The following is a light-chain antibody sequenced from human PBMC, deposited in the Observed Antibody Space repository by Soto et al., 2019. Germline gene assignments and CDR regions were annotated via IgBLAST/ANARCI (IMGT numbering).Light chain of an antibody. CDR1: QDIKKY. CDR2: ETT. V-gene: IGKV1-33*01. Sequence: DMQVTQSPPPLSSSPGDRVILTCQASQDIKKYLNWYQQKPGKAPKLLIYETTTLETGVPSRFSGSGSGTDFTFTISTRQSEDLATYYCQQDDNSPLTFGPGTKVDI. J-gene: IGKJ3*01. CDR3: QQDDNSPLT.